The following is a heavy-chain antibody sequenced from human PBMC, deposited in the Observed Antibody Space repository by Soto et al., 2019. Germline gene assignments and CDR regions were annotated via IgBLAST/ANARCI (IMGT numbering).Heavy chain of an antibody. V-gene: IGHV3-53*01. J-gene: IGHJ6*02. CDR1: GFTVSSNY. Sequence: GGSLRLSCAASGFTVSSNYMSWVRQTPGKGLEWVSVIYSGGSTYYADSVKGRFTISRDNSKNTLYLQMNSLRAEDTAVYYCARNRFETMVRGVITHIYYYGMDVWGQGTTVTVSS. CDR2: IYSGGST. D-gene: IGHD3-10*01. CDR3: ARNRFETMVRGVITHIYYYGMDV.